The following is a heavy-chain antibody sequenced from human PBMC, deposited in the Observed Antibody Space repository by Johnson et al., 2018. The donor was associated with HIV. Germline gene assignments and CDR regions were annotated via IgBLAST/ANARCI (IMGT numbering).Heavy chain of an antibody. CDR1: GFTFSTYG. Sequence: VQLVESGGGVVQPGRSLRLSCAASGFTFSTYGMHWVRQAPGKGLEWVAVTWYDGSNQYYADSVKGRFSMSRDNSKNTLYLQMNSLRAEDTAVYYCAKDQWSSSWTNDAVDFWGQGTMVTVSS. CDR2: TWYDGSNQ. CDR3: AKDQWSSSWTNDAVDF. J-gene: IGHJ3*01. D-gene: IGHD6-13*01. V-gene: IGHV3-33*06.